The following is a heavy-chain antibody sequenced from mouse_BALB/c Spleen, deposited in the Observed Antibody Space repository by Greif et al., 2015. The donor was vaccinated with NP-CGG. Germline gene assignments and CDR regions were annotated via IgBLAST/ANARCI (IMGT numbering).Heavy chain of an antibody. CDR3: ASSYYYGSSYYTMDY. V-gene: IGHV1-7*01. CDR2: INPSTGYT. Sequence: VQLQQSGAELAKPGASVKMSCKASGYTFTSYWMHWVKQRPGQGLEWIGYINPSTGYTKYNQKFKDKATLTADKSSSTAYMQLSSLTSEDSAVYYCASSYYYGSSYYTMDYWGQGTSVTVSS. CDR1: GYTFTSYW. J-gene: IGHJ4*01. D-gene: IGHD1-1*01.